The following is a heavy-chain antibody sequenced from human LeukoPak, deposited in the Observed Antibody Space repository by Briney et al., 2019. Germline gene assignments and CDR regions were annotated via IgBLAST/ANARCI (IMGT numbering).Heavy chain of an antibody. Sequence: SEPLSPTCTVSGDSISSYYWSWIQQPPGKGLEWIGYIYHSGNTNSNPSLKSRVTISVDTSKNQFSLKLSSVTAADTAVYYCAKHTFARPFDYWGQGTLVTVSS. V-gene: IGHV4-59*08. CDR1: GDSISSYY. D-gene: IGHD6-6*01. J-gene: IGHJ4*02. CDR3: AKHTFARPFDY. CDR2: IYHSGNT.